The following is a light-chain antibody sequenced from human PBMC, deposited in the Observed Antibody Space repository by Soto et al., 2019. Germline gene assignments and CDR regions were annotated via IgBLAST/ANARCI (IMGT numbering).Light chain of an antibody. CDR2: RAS. J-gene: IGKJ5*01. Sequence: EIVLTQSPGTLSLSPGERATLSCRASQSVGSGYLAWYQQTPGQAPRLLIYRASSRATGIPDRFSGSGSGTDFTLTIRSLQSEDFAVYYCQQYNNWPPITFGQGTRRGI. V-gene: IGKV3-20*01. CDR3: QQYNNWPPIT. CDR1: QSVGSGY.